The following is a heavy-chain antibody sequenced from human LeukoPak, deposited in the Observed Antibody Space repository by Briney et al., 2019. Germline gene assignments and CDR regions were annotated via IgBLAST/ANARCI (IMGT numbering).Heavy chain of an antibody. Sequence: GGSLRLSCAASGFTFRSYAMSWVRQAPGKGLEWVSAISGSGGSTYYADSVKGRFTISRDNSKNTLYLQMNSLRAEDTAVYYCAKDRPQGPDYYYGMDVWGQGTTVTVSS. V-gene: IGHV3-23*01. CDR2: ISGSGGST. CDR3: AKDRPQGPDYYYGMDV. CDR1: GFTFRSYA. D-gene: IGHD1-14*01. J-gene: IGHJ6*02.